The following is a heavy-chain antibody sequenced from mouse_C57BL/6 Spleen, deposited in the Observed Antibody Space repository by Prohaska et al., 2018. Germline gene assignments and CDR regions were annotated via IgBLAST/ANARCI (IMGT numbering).Heavy chain of an antibody. D-gene: IGHD1-1*01. CDR3: RRYSSYWYFDV. CDR2: INSDGSVI. CDR1: GFTFSGFW. J-gene: IGHJ1*03. V-gene: IGHV11-2*01. Sequence: DVHLLATGGGLVQPGGSRGLSCEGSGFTFSGFWMSWVRQTPGKTLAWIGDINSDGSVINYAPSIKDRFTSVRDNDKSSLYPHISTVRSEGTATYFCRRYSSYWYFDVWGTGTTVTVSS.